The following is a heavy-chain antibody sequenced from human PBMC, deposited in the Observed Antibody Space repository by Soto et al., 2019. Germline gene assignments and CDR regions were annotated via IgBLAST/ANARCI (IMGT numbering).Heavy chain of an antibody. J-gene: IGHJ4*02. CDR2: INDYGTTI. CDR1: GFTLGNYW. CDR3: ATGGLEPFDY. D-gene: IGHD1-1*01. Sequence: VGSLRLSCAASGFTLGNYWMHWVRQAPGKGLVWVSRINDYGTTINYAESVEGRFIISRDDAKSEVYLQMNNLRAEDSAVYYCATGGLEPFDYWGQRALVTVSS. V-gene: IGHV3-74*01.